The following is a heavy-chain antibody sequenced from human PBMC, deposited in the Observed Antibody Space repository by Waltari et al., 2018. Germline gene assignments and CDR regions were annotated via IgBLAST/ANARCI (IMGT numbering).Heavy chain of an antibody. CDR3: ARRIKVTFYFDY. Sequence: QVQLQESGPGLVKPSQTLSLTCAVSGYSISSGYYWGWIRQPPGKGLEWIGSIYHSGSTYYNPSLKSRVTISVDTSKNQFSLKLSSVTAADTAVYYCARRIKVTFYFDYWGQGTLVTVSS. CDR1: GYSISSGYY. V-gene: IGHV4-38-2*01. CDR2: IYHSGST. D-gene: IGHD2-15*01. J-gene: IGHJ4*02.